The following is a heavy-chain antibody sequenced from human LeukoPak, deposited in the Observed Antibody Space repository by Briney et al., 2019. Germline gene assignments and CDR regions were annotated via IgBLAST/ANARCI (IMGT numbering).Heavy chain of an antibody. CDR2: ISGTGGST. J-gene: IGHJ5*02. CDR3: ARGDNLEPWWFDP. V-gene: IGHV3-23*01. CDR1: GFTFHNYA. D-gene: IGHD1-1*01. Sequence: GESLRLSCAASGFTFHNYAMCWVRQAPGKGLEWVSGISGTGGSTYYAASVKGRFTLSRDNSKNTLSLQMNSLRAEATAVYYCARGDNLEPWWFDPWGQGTLVTVSS.